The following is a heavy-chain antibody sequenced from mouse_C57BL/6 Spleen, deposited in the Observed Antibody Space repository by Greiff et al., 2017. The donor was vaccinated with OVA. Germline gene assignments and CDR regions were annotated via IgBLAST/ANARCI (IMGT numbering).Heavy chain of an antibody. V-gene: IGHV1-82*01. D-gene: IGHD2-3*01. CDR2: IYPGDGDT. J-gene: IGHJ2*01. CDR3: AREDDGYYFDY. Sequence: QVQLQQSGPELVKPGASVKISCKASGYAFSSSWMNWVKQRPGKGLEWLGRIYPGDGDTNYNGKFKGKVTLTADKSSSTAYMQLISLTSEDSAVYVWAREDDGYYFDYWGQGTTLTVSS. CDR1: GYAFSSSW.